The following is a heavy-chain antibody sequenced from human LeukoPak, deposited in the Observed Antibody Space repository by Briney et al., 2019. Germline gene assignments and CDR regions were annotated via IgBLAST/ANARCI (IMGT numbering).Heavy chain of an antibody. Sequence: SVKVSCKACVGTFSNYAISWVRQASGQGREWMGGILAITATSNHAQKFHSRVAFTADESTSTAYMELSSLRSDDTAVYYCARPAHSGYPRDDAFDIWGQGTMVTVSS. CDR3: ARPAHSGYPRDDAFDI. D-gene: IGHD3-22*01. CDR1: VGTFSNYA. CDR2: ILAITATS. J-gene: IGHJ3*02. V-gene: IGHV1-69*13.